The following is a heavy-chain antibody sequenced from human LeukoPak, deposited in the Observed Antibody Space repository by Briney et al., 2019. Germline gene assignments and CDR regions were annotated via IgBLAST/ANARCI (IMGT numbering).Heavy chain of an antibody. CDR2: THHSGST. CDR1: GGSISSGGYS. CDR3: ARGLEDYGDYYFDY. Sequence: SETLSLTCAVSGGSISSGGYSWSWIRQPPGKGLEWIGYTHHSGSTYYNPSLKSRVTISVDRSKNQFSLKLSSVTTADTAVYYCARGLEDYGDYYFDYWGQGTLVTVSS. J-gene: IGHJ4*02. V-gene: IGHV4-30-2*01. D-gene: IGHD4-17*01.